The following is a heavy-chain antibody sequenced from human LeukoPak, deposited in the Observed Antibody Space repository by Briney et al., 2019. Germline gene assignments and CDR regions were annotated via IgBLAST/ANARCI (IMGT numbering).Heavy chain of an antibody. J-gene: IGHJ4*02. V-gene: IGHV4-4*07. CDR1: GGSISSYY. D-gene: IGHD5-24*01. Sequence: PSETLSLTCTVSGGSISSYYWSWIRQPAGKGLEWIGLIYTSGSTNYNPSLKSRVTMSVDTSKNQFSLKLSSVTAADTAVYYCARDGSEMATINLYYFDYWGQGTLVTVSS. CDR2: IYTSGST. CDR3: ARDGSEMATINLYYFDY.